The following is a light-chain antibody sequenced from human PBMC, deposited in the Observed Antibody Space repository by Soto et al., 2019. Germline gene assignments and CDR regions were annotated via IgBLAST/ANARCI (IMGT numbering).Light chain of an antibody. CDR2: GAS. CDR1: QTVSSN. V-gene: IGKV3-15*01. CDR3: QQYNNWPPIT. J-gene: IGKJ5*01. Sequence: LTQSPATLSLSPGERARLSCRASQTVSSNLAWYQQKPGQAPRLLIYGASTRATGIPARFSGSGSGTEFTLTISSLQSEDFAVYYCQQYNNWPPITFGQGTRLEIK.